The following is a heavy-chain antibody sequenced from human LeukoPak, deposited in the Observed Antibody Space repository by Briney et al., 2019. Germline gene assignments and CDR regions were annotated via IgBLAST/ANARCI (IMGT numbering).Heavy chain of an antibody. V-gene: IGHV3-53*01. CDR2: IYAGDST. CDR1: GFTVSSSY. D-gene: IGHD3-3*01. J-gene: IGHJ5*02. Sequence: GGSLRLSCAASGFTVSSSYISWVRQAPGKGLEWVSVIYAGDSTYYADSVKGRFIISRDNSKNTVYLQMDSLRAEGTAMYYCARSYTHYDFWSGYTYQNYFDPWGQGTLVTVSS. CDR3: ARSYTHYDFWSGYTYQNYFDP.